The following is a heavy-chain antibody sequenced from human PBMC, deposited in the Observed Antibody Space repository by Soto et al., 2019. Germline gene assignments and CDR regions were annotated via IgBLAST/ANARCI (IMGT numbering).Heavy chain of an antibody. CDR2: IKQDGSEK. D-gene: IGHD6-19*01. V-gene: IGHV3-7*01. J-gene: IGHJ4*02. Sequence: EVQLVESGGGLVQPGGSLRLSCAASGFTFSRYWVTWVRQAPGKGLEWVATIKQDGSEKYYVDSVKGRFTISRDNAKNSLFLQMNSLRAEDTAVYYFARRRSSGYHYWGQGTLVTVSS. CDR3: ARRRSSGYHY. CDR1: GFTFSRYW.